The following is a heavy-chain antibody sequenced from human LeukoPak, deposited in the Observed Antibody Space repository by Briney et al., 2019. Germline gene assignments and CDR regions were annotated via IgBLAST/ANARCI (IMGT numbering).Heavy chain of an antibody. CDR1: GFTFSSYA. CDR2: ISSSSSTI. D-gene: IGHD6-19*01. V-gene: IGHV3-48*04. J-gene: IGHJ4*02. CDR3: ARDRMDGSGWYFGY. Sequence: HPEGSLRLSCAASGFTFSSYAMSWVRQAPGKGLEWVSYISSSSSTIYYADSVKGRFTISRDNAKNSLYLQMNSLRAEDTAVYYCARDRMDGSGWYFGYWGQGTLVTVSS.